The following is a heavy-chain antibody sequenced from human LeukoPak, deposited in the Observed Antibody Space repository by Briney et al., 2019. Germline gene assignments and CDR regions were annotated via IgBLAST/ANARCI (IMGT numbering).Heavy chain of an antibody. CDR3: ATHGRISRVVSLFDY. CDR2: IYYSGSP. J-gene: IGHJ4*02. Sequence: SETLSLTCTVSGGSISSSSYYWGWIRQPPGKGLEWIGRIYYSGSPYYNPSLKSRFTISVATSKNQFSLKLSSVTAADTAVYYCATHGRISRVVSLFDYWGQGTLVTASA. CDR1: GGSISSSSYY. V-gene: IGHV4-39*01. D-gene: IGHD3-3*01.